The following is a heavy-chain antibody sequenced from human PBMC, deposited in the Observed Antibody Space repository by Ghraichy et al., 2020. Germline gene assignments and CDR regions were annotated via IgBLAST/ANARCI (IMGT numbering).Heavy chain of an antibody. D-gene: IGHD3-22*01. CDR3: ASRDSSGYLIDY. CDR2: INHSGST. Sequence: SETLSLTCAVYGGSFSGYYWSWICQPPGKGLEWIGEINHSGSTNYNPSLKSRVTISVDTSKNQFSLKLSSVTAADTAVYYCASRDSSGYLIDYWGQGTLVTVSS. J-gene: IGHJ4*02. CDR1: GGSFSGYY. V-gene: IGHV4-34*01.